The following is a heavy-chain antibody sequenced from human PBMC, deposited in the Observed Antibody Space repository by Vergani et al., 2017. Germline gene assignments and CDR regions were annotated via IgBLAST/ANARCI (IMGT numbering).Heavy chain of an antibody. Sequence: QVQLRESGPGLLKPSDTLSLICSVSNYSMITDSYWGWIRQSPGKSLEWIGSVYHSGRTYYSLSLKSRLILSVDTSKSQFSLKLTSVTAADTAVYYCVKHCPWPYNFDSWGQGTLVTVSS. J-gene: IGHJ4*02. CDR3: VKHCPWPYNFDS. CDR1: NYSMITDSY. V-gene: IGHV4-38-2*01. D-gene: IGHD2-21*01. CDR2: VYHSGRT.